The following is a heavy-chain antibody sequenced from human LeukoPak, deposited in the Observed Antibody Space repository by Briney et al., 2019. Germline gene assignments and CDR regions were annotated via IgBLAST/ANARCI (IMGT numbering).Heavy chain of an antibody. CDR1: GFTFSSYA. J-gene: IGHJ4*02. CDR3: AKDHQHGYFDY. V-gene: IGHV3-23*01. Sequence: GGSLRLSCAASGFTFSSYAMSWVRQAPGKGLEWVSSISGSGGSAYYADSVKGRFTISRDNSKNTLYLQMNSLRAEDTAVYYCAKDHQHGYFDYWGQGTLVTVSS. D-gene: IGHD2-2*01. CDR2: ISGSGGSA.